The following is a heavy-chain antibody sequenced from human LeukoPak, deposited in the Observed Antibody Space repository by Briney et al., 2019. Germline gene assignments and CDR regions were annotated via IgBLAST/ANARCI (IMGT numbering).Heavy chain of an antibody. J-gene: IGHJ5*02. CDR1: GGSVKNSF. Sequence: SETLSLTCTVSGGSVKNSFWSWVRQPPGKELEWIGYIYYSGSTNYNPSLKSRVSISVDTSKNQFSLKVNSVTAADTAVYYCARVVVVAATVRNNWFDPWGQGTLVTVSS. V-gene: IGHV4-59*02. CDR2: IYYSGST. CDR3: ARVVVVAATVRNNWFDP. D-gene: IGHD2-15*01.